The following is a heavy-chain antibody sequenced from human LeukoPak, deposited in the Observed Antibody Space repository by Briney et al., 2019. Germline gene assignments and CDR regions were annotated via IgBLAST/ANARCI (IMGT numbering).Heavy chain of an antibody. D-gene: IGHD5-24*01. CDR1: GFTFSSYG. V-gene: IGHV3-30*18. CDR2: ISYDGSNK. Sequence: GRSLRLSCAASGFTFSSYGMHWVRQAPGKGLEWVAVISYDGSNKYYADSVKGRFTISRDNSMNTLYLQMNSLRDEDTAVYYCAQAWRWLQLNYWGRGTLVTVSA. J-gene: IGHJ4*02. CDR3: AQAWRWLQLNY.